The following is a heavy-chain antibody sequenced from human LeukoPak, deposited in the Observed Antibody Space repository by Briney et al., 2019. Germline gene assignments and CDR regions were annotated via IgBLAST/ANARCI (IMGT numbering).Heavy chain of an antibody. J-gene: IGHJ5*01. CDR1: GYTFTDYF. CDR3: ARMALDGGDSIGFDS. Sequence: GASVKVSCKASGYTFTDYFIHWVRQAPGQGLEWMGWINPNIGDASYAQKFQDRVTMTRDRSINTAYMELGRLTSDDTAVYYCARMALDGGDSIGFDSWGQGTLVTVSS. CDR2: INPNIGDA. V-gene: IGHV1-2*02. D-gene: IGHD2-21*02.